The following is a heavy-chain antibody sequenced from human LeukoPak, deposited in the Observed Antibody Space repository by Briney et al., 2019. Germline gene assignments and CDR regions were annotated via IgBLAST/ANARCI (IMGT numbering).Heavy chain of an antibody. J-gene: IGHJ4*02. CDR2: IIPIFGTA. V-gene: IGHV1-69*13. D-gene: IGHD4-17*01. CDR3: AKSYGDSLYYFDY. CDR1: GGTFSSYA. Sequence: SVKVSCKASGGTFSSYAISWVRQAPGQGLEWMGGIIPIFGTANYAQKFQGRVTITADESTSTAYMELSSLRSEDTAVYYCAKSYGDSLYYFDYWGQGTLVIVSS.